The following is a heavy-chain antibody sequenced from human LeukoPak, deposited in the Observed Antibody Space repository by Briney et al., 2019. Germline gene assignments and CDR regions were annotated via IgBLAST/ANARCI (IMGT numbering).Heavy chain of an antibody. V-gene: IGHV1-69*04. CDR1: GYTFTSYG. Sequence: SVKVSCKASGYTFTSYGISWVRQAPGQGLEWMGRIIPILGIANYAQKFQGRVTITADKSTSTAYMELSSLRSEDTAVYYCARAYCSSTSCLPDHDAFDIWGQGTMVTVSS. D-gene: IGHD2-2*01. CDR3: ARAYCSSTSCLPDHDAFDI. J-gene: IGHJ3*02. CDR2: IIPILGIA.